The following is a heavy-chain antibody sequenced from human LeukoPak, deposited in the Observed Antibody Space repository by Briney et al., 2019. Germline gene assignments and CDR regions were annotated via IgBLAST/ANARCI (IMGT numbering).Heavy chain of an antibody. J-gene: IGHJ4*02. CDR3: ARLLRQQLGFDY. CDR1: GGSISSSSYY. CDR2: IYYSGST. Sequence: PSETLSLTCTVSGGSISSSSYYWGWIRQPPGKGLEWIGSIYYSGSTYYNPSLKSRVTISVDTSKNQFSLKLSSVTAADTAVYYCARLLRQQLGFDYWGQGTLVTVSS. D-gene: IGHD6-13*01. V-gene: IGHV4-39*01.